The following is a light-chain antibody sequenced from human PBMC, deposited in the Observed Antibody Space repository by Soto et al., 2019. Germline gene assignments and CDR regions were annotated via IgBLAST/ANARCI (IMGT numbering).Light chain of an antibody. CDR3: SSYRSSSTAV. CDR1: TSDVGGYDF. J-gene: IGLJ2*01. V-gene: IGLV2-14*03. Sequence: QSALTQPASVSGSPGQSITIACTGTTSDVGGYDFVSWYQQHPGKAPQLLIYDVLKRPSGVSGRFSGSKSGNTASLIISGLRAEDEADYYCSSYRSSSTAVFGGGTKLTVL. CDR2: DVL.